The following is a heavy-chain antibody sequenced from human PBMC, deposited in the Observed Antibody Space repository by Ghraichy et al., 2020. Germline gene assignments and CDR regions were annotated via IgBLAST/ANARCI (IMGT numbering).Heavy chain of an antibody. CDR2: IYYSGST. CDR3: ARRIWGYCSSTSCYPPGWFDP. CDR1: GGSISSYY. V-gene: IGHV4-59*08. Sequence: GSLRLSCTVSGGSISSYYWSWIRQPPGKGLEWIGYIYYSGSTNYNPSLKSRVTISVDTSKNQFSLKLSSVTAADTAVYYCARRIWGYCSSTSCYPPGWFDPWGQGTLVTVSS. D-gene: IGHD2-2*01. J-gene: IGHJ5*02.